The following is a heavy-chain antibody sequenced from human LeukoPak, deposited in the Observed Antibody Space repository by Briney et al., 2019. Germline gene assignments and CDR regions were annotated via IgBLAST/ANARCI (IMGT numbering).Heavy chain of an antibody. CDR3: ARGIVGAASYYYYYMDV. V-gene: IGHV1-69*05. D-gene: IGHD1-26*01. CDR2: IIPIFGTA. J-gene: IGHJ6*03. Sequence: SVEVSCKASGGTFSSYAISWVRQAPGQGLEWMGGIIPIFGTANYAQKFQGRVTITTDESTSTAYMELSSLRSEDTAVYYCARGIVGAASYYYYYMDVWGKGTTVTVSS. CDR1: GGTFSSYA.